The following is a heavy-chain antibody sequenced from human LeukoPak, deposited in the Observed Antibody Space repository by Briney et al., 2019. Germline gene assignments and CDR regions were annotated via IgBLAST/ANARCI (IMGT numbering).Heavy chain of an antibody. Sequence: ASVKVSCKASGYTFTGYYMHWVRQAPGQGLEWMGWINPNSGGTNYAQKFQGRVTMTRDTSISTAYMELSRLRSDDSAVYYCARAPRWELLDGFDYWGQGTLVTVSS. J-gene: IGHJ4*02. CDR3: ARAPRWELLDGFDY. CDR2: INPNSGGT. D-gene: IGHD1-26*01. V-gene: IGHV1-2*02. CDR1: GYTFTGYY.